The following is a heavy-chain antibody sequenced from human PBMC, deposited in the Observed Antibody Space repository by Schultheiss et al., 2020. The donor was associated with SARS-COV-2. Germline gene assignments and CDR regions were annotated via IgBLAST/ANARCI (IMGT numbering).Heavy chain of an antibody. Sequence: LRLSCTVSGGSISSGSYYWSWIRQPAGKGLEWIGRIYTSGSTNYNPSLKSRVTISVDTSKNQFSLKLSSVTAADTAVYYCARTPNYDSSGYQFDYWGQGTLVTVSS. CDR3: ARTPNYDSSGYQFDY. J-gene: IGHJ4*02. V-gene: IGHV4-61*02. CDR1: GGSISSGSYY. D-gene: IGHD3-22*01. CDR2: IYTSGST.